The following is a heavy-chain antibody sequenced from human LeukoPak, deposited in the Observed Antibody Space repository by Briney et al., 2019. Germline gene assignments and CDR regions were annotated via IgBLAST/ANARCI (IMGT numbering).Heavy chain of an antibody. CDR3: ARDSTWQLDY. J-gene: IGHJ4*02. CDR2: LYSDGST. D-gene: IGHD5-12*01. CDR1: GFTVSRNH. V-gene: IGHV3-53*01. Sequence: PGGSLRLSCVASGFTVSRNHMSWVRQAPGKGLQWISVLYSDGSTYYADAVKGRFTISRDNSRDTLYLQMNSLRADDTAVYFCARDSTWQLDYWGQGTLITVSS.